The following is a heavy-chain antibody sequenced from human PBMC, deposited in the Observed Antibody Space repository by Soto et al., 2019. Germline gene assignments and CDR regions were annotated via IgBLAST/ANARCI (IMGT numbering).Heavy chain of an antibody. Sequence: EVQLVESGGGLVQPGGSLRPSCAASGFTFSSYSMIWVRQPPGKGLECISYIDSGGTTIYQTDSVKGRFTISRDNAKNLLYLQMNSLSGEDTAVYYCARRTSGCYSDYLGLGSLVTVSS. CDR2: IDSGGTTI. J-gene: IGHJ4*02. CDR3: ARRTSGCYSDY. V-gene: IGHV3-48*01. D-gene: IGHD3-22*01. CDR1: GFTFSSYS.